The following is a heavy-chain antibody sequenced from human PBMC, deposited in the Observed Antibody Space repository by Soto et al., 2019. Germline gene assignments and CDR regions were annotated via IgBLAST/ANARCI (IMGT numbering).Heavy chain of an antibody. Sequence: GSLRLSCAASGFTFSSYAMSWVRQAPGKGLEWVSAISGSGGSTYYADSVKGRFTISRDNSKNTLYLQMNSLRAEDTAVYYCAKGTDFWSGPYYYYGMDAWGQGTTVTVSS. D-gene: IGHD3-3*01. J-gene: IGHJ6*02. CDR1: GFTFSSYA. CDR2: ISGSGGST. V-gene: IGHV3-23*01. CDR3: AKGTDFWSGPYYYYGMDA.